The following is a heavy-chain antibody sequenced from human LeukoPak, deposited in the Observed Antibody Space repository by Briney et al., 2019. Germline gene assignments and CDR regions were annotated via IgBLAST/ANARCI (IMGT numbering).Heavy chain of an antibody. J-gene: IGHJ5*02. CDR3: AVDRQTSFDP. D-gene: IGHD1-7*01. V-gene: IGHV4-61*02. Sequence: PSQTLSLTCTVPGGSISSGSYYWSWIRQPAGKGLEWIGRIYTSGSTNYNPSLKSRVTISVDTSKNQFSLKLSSVTAADTAVYYCAVDRQTSFDPWGQGTLVTVSS. CDR1: GGSISSGSYY. CDR2: IYTSGST.